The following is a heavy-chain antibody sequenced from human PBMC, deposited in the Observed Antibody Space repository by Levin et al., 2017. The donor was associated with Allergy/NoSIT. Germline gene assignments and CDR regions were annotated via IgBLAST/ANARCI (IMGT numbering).Heavy chain of an antibody. CDR2: TRNKANSYTT. CDR3: VRGTYSGTDY. J-gene: IGHJ4*02. Sequence: GESLKISCAASGFTFSDHYMDWVRQAPGKGLEWVGRTRNKANSYTTEYAASVKGRFTISRDDSKNSLYLQMNSLKTEDTAVYYCVRGTYSGTDYWGQGTLVTVSS. D-gene: IGHD1-26*01. V-gene: IGHV3-72*01. CDR1: GFTFSDHY.